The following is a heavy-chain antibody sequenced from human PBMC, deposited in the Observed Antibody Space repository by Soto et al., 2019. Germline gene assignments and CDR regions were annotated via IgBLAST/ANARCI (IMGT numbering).Heavy chain of an antibody. J-gene: IGHJ6*02. D-gene: IGHD3-10*01. CDR2: INPNSGGT. V-gene: IGHV1-2*04. CDR3: ARDGYDGSGSDTYYYYGMDV. CDR1: GYTFTGYY. Sequence: ASVKVSCKASGYTFTGYYMHWVRQAPGQGLEWMGWINPNSGGTNYAQKFQGWVTMTRDTSISTAYMELSRLRSDDTAVYYCARDGYDGSGSDTYYYYGMDVWGQGTTVTVSS.